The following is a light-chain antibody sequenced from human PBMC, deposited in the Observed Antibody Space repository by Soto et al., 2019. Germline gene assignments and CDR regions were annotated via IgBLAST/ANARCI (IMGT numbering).Light chain of an antibody. J-gene: IGKJ1*01. CDR1: QSISSW. Sequence: DIQMTQSPSTLSASVGDRVTITCRASQSISSWLAWYQQKPGKAPKLLIYDASSLESGVPSRFSGSGSGTEITLTISSLRPDDFATYYCQQYNDYSAWTFGQGTKVDIK. CDR3: QQYNDYSAWT. V-gene: IGKV1-5*01. CDR2: DAS.